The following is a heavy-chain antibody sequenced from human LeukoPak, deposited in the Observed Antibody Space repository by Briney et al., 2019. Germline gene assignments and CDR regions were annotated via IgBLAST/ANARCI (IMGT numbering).Heavy chain of an antibody. V-gene: IGHV3-66*01. CDR3: ASSRDYVDAFDI. CDR2: IYSGGST. CDR1: GFTVSSNY. D-gene: IGHD4-17*01. Sequence: PGGSLRLSCAASGFTVSSNYMSRVRQAPGKGLEWVSVIYSGGSTYYADSVKGRFTISRDNSKNTLYLQMNSLRAEDTAVYYCASSRDYVDAFDIWGQGTMVTVSS. J-gene: IGHJ3*02.